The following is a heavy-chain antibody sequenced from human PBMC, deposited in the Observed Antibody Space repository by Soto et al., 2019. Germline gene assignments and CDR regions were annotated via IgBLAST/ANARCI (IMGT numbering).Heavy chain of an antibody. V-gene: IGHV1-69*01. J-gene: IGHJ6*02. Sequence: QVQLVQSGAEVKKPGSSVKVFGKASGGTFSNYTISWVRQAPGQGLEWMGGIIPVFGTTDYEQKFQGRVTITADGSTSTAYMKLSSLRSADTAVYYCARSSPYIVVRKPTGNQDYYGMDVWGQGTTVTVSS. CDR3: ARSSPYIVVRKPTGNQDYYGMDV. D-gene: IGHD2-2*01. CDR1: GGTFSNYT. CDR2: IIPVFGTT.